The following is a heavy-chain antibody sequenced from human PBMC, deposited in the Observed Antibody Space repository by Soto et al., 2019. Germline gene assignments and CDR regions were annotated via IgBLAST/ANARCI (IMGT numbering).Heavy chain of an antibody. Sequence: KTSETLSLTCTVSGGSISGFYWSWIRQPPGKGLEWIGYIYYSGGTNYNPSLQSRVSISVDTSNNQFSLRLSSVTAADTAVYYCTRDTYGGGIWGQGTMVTVSS. V-gene: IGHV4-59*01. CDR1: GGSISGFY. D-gene: IGHD4-17*01. J-gene: IGHJ3*02. CDR3: TRDTYGGGI. CDR2: IYYSGGT.